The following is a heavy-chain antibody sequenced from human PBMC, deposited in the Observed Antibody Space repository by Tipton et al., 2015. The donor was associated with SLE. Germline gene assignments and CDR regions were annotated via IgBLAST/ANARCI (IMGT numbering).Heavy chain of an antibody. D-gene: IGHD1-14*01. CDR2: IYYSGST. CDR1: GGSISSGSGNW. V-gene: IGHV4-61*01. CDR3: ARDLRSGGYYYYYYMDV. Sequence: TLSLTCAVSGGSISSGSGNWWIWVRQPPGKGLEWIGYIYYSGSTNYNPSLKSRVTISVDTSKNQFSLKLSSVTAADTAVYYCARDLRSGGYYYYYYMDVWGKGTTVTVSS. J-gene: IGHJ6*03.